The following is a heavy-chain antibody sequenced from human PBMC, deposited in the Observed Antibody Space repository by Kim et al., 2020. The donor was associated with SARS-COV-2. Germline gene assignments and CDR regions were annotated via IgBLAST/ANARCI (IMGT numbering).Heavy chain of an antibody. CDR1: GGSFSGYY. D-gene: IGHD3-10*01. V-gene: IGHV4-34*01. J-gene: IGHJ2*01. CDR2: INHSGRT. Sequence: SETLSLTCAVYGGSFSGYYWSWIRQPPGKGLEWIGEINHSGRTNYNPSLKSRVTISVGTSKNQFSLKLTSVTAADAALYFCARRLSNTSGWGSHYCDLWG. CDR3: ARRLSNTSGWGSHYCDL.